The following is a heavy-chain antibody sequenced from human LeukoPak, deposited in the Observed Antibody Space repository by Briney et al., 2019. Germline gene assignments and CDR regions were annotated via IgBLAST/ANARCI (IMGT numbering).Heavy chain of an antibody. CDR1: GYSFTNYW. CDR2: IYPGDSDT. V-gene: IGHV5-51*01. CDR3: ARRVGDYFDY. J-gene: IGHJ4*02. D-gene: IGHD2-21*01. Sequence: GESLKISCKGSGYSFTNYWIGWVRQMPGKGLEWMGIIYPGDSDTRNSPSFQGQVTISGDKSISTAYLQWSSLKASDTAIYYCARRVGDYFDYWGQGTLVTVSS.